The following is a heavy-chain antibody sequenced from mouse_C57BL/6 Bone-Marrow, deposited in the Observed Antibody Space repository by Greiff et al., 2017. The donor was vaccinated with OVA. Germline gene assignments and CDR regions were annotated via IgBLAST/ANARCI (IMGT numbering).Heavy chain of an antibody. D-gene: IGHD2-3*01. V-gene: IGHV1-85*01. Sequence: VKLQESGPELVKPGASVKLSCKASGYTFTSYDINWVKQRPGQGLEWIGWIYPRDGSTKYNEKFKGKATLTVDTSSSTAYMELHSLTSEDSAVYFCARGGIYDGYFFAYWGQGTLVTVSA. CDR1: GYTFTSYD. CDR2: IYPRDGST. CDR3: ARGGIYDGYFFAY. J-gene: IGHJ3*01.